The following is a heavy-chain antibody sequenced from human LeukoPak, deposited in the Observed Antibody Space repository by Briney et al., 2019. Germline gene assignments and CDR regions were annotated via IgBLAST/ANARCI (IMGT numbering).Heavy chain of an antibody. J-gene: IGHJ6*02. CDR1: GGSISSYY. CDR3: ARHLYYYYYGMDV. Sequence: SETLSLTCTVSGGSISSYYWSWIRQPPGKGLEWIGYIYYSGSTNYNPSLKSRVTISVDTSKNQFPLKLSSVTAADTAVYYCARHLYYYYYGMDVWGQGTTVTVSS. CDR2: IYYSGST. V-gene: IGHV4-59*08.